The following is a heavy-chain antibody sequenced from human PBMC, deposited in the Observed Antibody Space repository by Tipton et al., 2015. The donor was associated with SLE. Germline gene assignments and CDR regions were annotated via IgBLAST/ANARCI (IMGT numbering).Heavy chain of an antibody. CDR1: GFSFGSHS. CDR2: IWHDGSNT. V-gene: IGHV3-33*01. J-gene: IGHJ3*01. Sequence: SLRLSCAAAGFSFGSHSMHWVRQAPGKGLEWVAGIWHDGSNTQYGDAVKGRFTISRDNSKKTADMQMNSLKVEDTALFYCARGYEGGFDVWGQGTMVTVSS. D-gene: IGHD2-15*01. CDR3: ARGYEGGFDV.